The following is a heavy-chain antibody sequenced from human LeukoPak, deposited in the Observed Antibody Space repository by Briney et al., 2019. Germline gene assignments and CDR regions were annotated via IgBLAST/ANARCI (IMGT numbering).Heavy chain of an antibody. CDR2: IWYDGSNK. J-gene: IGHJ4*02. CDR3: AKDGYSSSFRGSFDY. Sequence: GGSLRLSCAASGFTFSGYGMHWVRQAPGKGLEWVAVIWYDGSNKYYADSVKGRFTISRDNSKNTLYLQMNSLRAEDTAVYYCAKDGYSSSFRGSFDYWGQGTLVTVSS. CDR1: GFTFSGYG. V-gene: IGHV3-33*06. D-gene: IGHD6-6*01.